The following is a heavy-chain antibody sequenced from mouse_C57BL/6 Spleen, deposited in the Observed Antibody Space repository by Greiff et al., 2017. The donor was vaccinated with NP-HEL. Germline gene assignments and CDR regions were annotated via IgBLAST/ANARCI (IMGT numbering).Heavy chain of an antibody. V-gene: IGHV1-81*01. CDR1: GYTFTSYG. J-gene: IGHJ4*01. D-gene: IGHD1-1*01. CDR3: AREGEDYYGSSSYYAMDY. CDR2: IYPRSGNT. Sequence: VQLQQSGAELARPGASVKLSCKASGYTFTSYGISWVKQRTGQGLEWIGEIYPRSGNTYYNEKFKGKATLTADKSSSTAYMELRSLTSEDSAVYFCAREGEDYYGSSSYYAMDYWGQGTSVTVSS.